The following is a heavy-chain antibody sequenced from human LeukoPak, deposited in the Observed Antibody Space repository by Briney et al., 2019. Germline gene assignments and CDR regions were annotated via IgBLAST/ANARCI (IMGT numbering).Heavy chain of an antibody. V-gene: IGHV5-51*03. CDR1: GYSFISNW. J-gene: IGHJ4*02. CDR3: ARNIGYTSGWLDY. CDR2: IYPGDSDT. D-gene: IGHD6-19*01. Sequence: GESLKISCKGSGYSFISNWIGWVRQMPGKGLEWMGIIYPGDSDTRYSPSFQGQVTISADKSITTAYLQWRSLKASDTAMYYCARNIGYTSGWLDYWGQGTLVTVSS.